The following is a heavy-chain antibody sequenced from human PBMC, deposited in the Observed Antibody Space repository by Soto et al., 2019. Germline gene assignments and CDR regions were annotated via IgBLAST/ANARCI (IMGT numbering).Heavy chain of an antibody. CDR3: ARHAGYYFDY. V-gene: IGHV4-34*01. Sequence: PSATLSLTCAFYSLSFNGYHWSWILQPPGKGLEWIGEIYQGLSVVYNPSLESRVTISGDSSKNQFSLKLSSVTAADTAVYYCARHAGYYFDYWGQGALV. CDR2: IYQGLSV. CDR1: SLSFNGYH. J-gene: IGHJ4*02.